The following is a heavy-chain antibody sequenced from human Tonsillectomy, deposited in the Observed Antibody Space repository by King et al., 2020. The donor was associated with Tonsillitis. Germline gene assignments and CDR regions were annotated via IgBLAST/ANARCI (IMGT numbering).Heavy chain of an antibody. CDR1: GYNFTNYW. D-gene: IGHD3-22*01. Sequence: QLVQSGAEVKKPGETLKISCRGSGYNFTNYWIGWVRQMPGKGLEWMGIIYPSDSGTTYSPSFQGQVTISADKSISTAYLQWSSLKASDTAMYYCATRGGYYDSDYWGQGTLVTVSS. J-gene: IGHJ4*02. V-gene: IGHV5-51*03. CDR3: ATRGGYYDSDY. CDR2: IYPSDSGT.